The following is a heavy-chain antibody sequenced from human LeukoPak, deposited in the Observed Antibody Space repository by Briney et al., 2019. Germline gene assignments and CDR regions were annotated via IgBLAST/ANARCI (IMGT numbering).Heavy chain of an antibody. CDR3: ARGVQVPAAISPPYYFDY. V-gene: IGHV1-69*13. CDR1: GGTFSSYA. J-gene: IGHJ4*02. CDR2: IIPIFGTA. D-gene: IGHD2-2*02. Sequence: ASVKVSCKASGGTFSSYAISWVRQAPGQGLEWMGGIIPIFGTANYAQKFQGRVTITADESTSTAYMELSSLRSEDTAVYYCARGVQVPAAISPPYYFDYWGQGTLVTVSS.